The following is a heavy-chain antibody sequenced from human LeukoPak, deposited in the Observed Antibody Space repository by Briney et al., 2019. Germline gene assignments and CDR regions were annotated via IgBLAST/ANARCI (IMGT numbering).Heavy chain of an antibody. CDR3: ARDYGDYERNDAFDI. J-gene: IGHJ3*02. V-gene: IGHV4-4*07. CDR1: GGSISSYN. D-gene: IGHD4-17*01. CDR2: IYTSGST. Sequence: PSETLSLTCTVSGGSISSYNWSWIRQPAGKGLEWIGRIYTSGSTNYNPSLKRRVTMSVDTSKNQFSLKLRSVTAADTAVYYCARDYGDYERNDAFDIWGQGTMVTVSS.